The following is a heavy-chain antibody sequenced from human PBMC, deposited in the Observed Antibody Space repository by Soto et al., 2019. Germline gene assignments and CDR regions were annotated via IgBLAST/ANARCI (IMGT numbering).Heavy chain of an antibody. J-gene: IGHJ3*02. CDR2: ISAYNGNT. CDR3: ARVGLRYFYWLGGDAFDI. Sequence: GASVKVSCKASGYTFTSYGISWVRQAPGQGLEWMGWISAYNGNTNYAQKLQGRVTMTTDTSTSTAYMELRSLRSDDTAVYYCARVGLRYFYWLGGDAFDIWGQGTMVTVSS. D-gene: IGHD3-9*01. V-gene: IGHV1-18*01. CDR1: GYTFTSYG.